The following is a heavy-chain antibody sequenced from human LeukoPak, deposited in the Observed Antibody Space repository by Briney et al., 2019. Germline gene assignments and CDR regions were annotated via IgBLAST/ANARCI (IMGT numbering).Heavy chain of an antibody. D-gene: IGHD3-22*01. CDR1: GYTFTSYY. CDR3: ARDQYYDSKGWFDP. V-gene: IGHV1-18*04. J-gene: IGHJ5*02. CDR2: ISTYNGNT. Sequence: ASVKVSCKASGYTFTSYYMHWVRQAPGQGLEWMGWISTYNGNTNYAQKLQGRVTMTTDTSTSTAYMELRSLRSDDTAVYYCARDQYYDSKGWFDPWGQGTLVTVSS.